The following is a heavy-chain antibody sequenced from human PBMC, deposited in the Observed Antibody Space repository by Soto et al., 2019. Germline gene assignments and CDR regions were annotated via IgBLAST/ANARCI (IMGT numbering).Heavy chain of an antibody. CDR2: MTGDGRTT. CDR1: GFTFGDYW. Sequence: PGGCLRLSCAASGFTFGDYWMHWVRQPPGKGPEWVSRMTGDGRTTQYADSVKGRFTASRDNAKSTLYLQMNSLRAEDTAVYYCATAEVDYWGPGTLVTVSS. J-gene: IGHJ4*02. V-gene: IGHV3-74*03. CDR3: ATAEVDY.